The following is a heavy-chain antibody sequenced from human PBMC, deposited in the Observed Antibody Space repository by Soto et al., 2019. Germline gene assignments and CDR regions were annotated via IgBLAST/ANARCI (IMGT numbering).Heavy chain of an antibody. Sequence: GGSLRLSCVVPRSMLYGHDMHWVRHAPSKGLQWVASVSHYGREKFYGDSVLSRFAVSRDRSGDSVSLHLNGLRGEDTAVYFCARNALSYEPPNPSDPPVAARCAGPSSPHSRGLDVWGQGTTVTVSS. V-gene: IGHV3-30*03. CDR2: VSHYGREK. D-gene: IGHD6-19*01. CDR3: ARNALSYEPPNPSDPPVAARCAGPSSPHSRGLDV. J-gene: IGHJ6*02. CDR1: RSMLYGHD.